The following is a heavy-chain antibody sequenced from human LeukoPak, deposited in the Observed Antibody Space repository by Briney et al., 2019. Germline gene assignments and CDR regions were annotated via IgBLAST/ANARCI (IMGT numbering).Heavy chain of an antibody. CDR2: IYTSGST. V-gene: IGHV4-61*02. D-gene: IGHD5-18*01. Sequence: PSETLSLTCTVSGGSISSGSYYWSWIRQPAGKGLEWIGRIYTSGSTNYNPSLKSRVTISVDTSKNQFSLKLSSVTAADTAVYYCARDNIADTAMVRSFWFDPWGQGTLVTVSS. CDR1: GGSISSGSYY. J-gene: IGHJ5*02. CDR3: ARDNIADTAMVRSFWFDP.